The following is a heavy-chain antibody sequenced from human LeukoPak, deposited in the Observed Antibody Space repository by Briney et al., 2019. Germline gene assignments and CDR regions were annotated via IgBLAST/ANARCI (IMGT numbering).Heavy chain of an antibody. D-gene: IGHD3-3*01. CDR3: ARVVFIGVVPSPVYMDV. J-gene: IGHJ6*03. CDR1: GGTFSSYA. Sequence: GAPVKVSCKASGGTFSSYAISWVRRAPGQGLEWMGWISGYNGNTNYAQKLRGRVTMTTDTSTSTAYMELRSLRSDDTAVYYCARVVFIGVVPSPVYMDVWGKGTTVTVSS. CDR2: ISGYNGNT. V-gene: IGHV1-18*01.